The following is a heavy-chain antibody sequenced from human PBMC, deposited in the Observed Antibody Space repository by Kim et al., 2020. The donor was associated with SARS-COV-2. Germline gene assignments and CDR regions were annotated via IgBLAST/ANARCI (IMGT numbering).Heavy chain of an antibody. J-gene: IGHJ4*02. V-gene: IGHV3-73*01. CDR2: IRGKGNNYAT. Sequence: GGSLRLSCTTSGFMFSGSAIHWVRQASGKGLEWVGRIRGKGNNYATAYAASMRGRFTISRDDSENTAYLQMSSLKVEDTAFYYCSRAQDGGTHYDYWGQGTLVTVSS. D-gene: IGHD2-15*01. CDR3: SRAQDGGTHYDY. CDR1: GFMFSGSA.